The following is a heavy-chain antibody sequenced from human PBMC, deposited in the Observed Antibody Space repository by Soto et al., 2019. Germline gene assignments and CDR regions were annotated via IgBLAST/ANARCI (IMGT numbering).Heavy chain of an antibody. CDR3: ARDRARVGATDY. CDR1: GGSISSYY. V-gene: IGHV4-59*01. CDR2: IYYSGST. Sequence: PSETLSLTCTVSGGSISSYYWSWIRQPPGKGLEWIGYIYYSGSTNYNPSLKSRVTISVDTSKNQFSLKLSSVTAADTAVYYCARDRARVGATDYWGQGTLVTVSS. J-gene: IGHJ4*02. D-gene: IGHD1-26*01.